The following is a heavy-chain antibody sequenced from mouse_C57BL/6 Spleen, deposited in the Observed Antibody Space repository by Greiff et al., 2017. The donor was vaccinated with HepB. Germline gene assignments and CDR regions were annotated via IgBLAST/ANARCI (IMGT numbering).Heavy chain of an antibody. D-gene: IGHD1-1*01. CDR1: GYTFTSYW. V-gene: IGHV1-64*01. Sequence: QVQLQQPGAELVKPGASVKLSCKASGYTFTSYWMHWVKQRPGQGLEWIGMIHPNSGSTNYNEKFKGKATLTVDKSSSTAYMQLSSLTSEDSAVYYCARLEYYYGPAWFAYWGQGTLVTVSA. J-gene: IGHJ3*01. CDR3: ARLEYYYGPAWFAY. CDR2: IHPNSGST.